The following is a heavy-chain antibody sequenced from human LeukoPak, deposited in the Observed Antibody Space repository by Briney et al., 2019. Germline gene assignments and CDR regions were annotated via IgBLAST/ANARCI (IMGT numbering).Heavy chain of an antibody. V-gene: IGHV3-23*01. D-gene: IGHD5-24*01. CDR3: AKDIGDGYVF. Sequence: GGSLRLSCAASGFTFSSYAMSWVRQAPGKGLEGVSALSGSCGSTYYADSVKRRFNIPRDNSKNTLYLQMNSLRAEDTAVYYCAKDIGDGYVFWGQGALVTVSS. J-gene: IGHJ4*02. CDR2: LSGSCGST. CDR1: GFTFSSYA.